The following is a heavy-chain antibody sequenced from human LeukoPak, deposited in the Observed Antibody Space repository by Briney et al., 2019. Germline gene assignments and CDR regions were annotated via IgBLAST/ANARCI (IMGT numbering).Heavy chain of an antibody. CDR1: GYTFTRYD. CDR2: MNPNNGNT. Sequence: VASVKVSCKASGYTFTRYDINWVRQAPGQELEWLGWMNPNNGNTGYAQKFQGRVTMTRSTSIDTAYMELNTLTSDDTAAYYCARGFYYYGLDVWGQGTTVTVSS. J-gene: IGHJ6*02. V-gene: IGHV1-8*01. CDR3: ARGFYYYGLDV.